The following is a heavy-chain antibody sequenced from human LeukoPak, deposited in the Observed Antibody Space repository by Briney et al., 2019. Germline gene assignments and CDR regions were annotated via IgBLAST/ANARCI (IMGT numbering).Heavy chain of an antibody. J-gene: IGHJ4*02. D-gene: IGHD3-22*01. CDR2: IKQDGSEK. CDR3: ARVGYYDSSGYYPFDY. CDR1: GFTFSSYW. Sequence: GGSLRLSCAVSGFTFSSYWMSWVRQAPGKGLEWVANIKQDGSEKYYVDSVKGRFTISRDNSKNTLYLQMNSLRAEDTAVYYCARVGYYDSSGYYPFDYWGQGTLVTVSS. V-gene: IGHV3-7*01.